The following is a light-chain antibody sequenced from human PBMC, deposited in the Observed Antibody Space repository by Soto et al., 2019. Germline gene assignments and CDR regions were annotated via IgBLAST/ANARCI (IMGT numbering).Light chain of an antibody. CDR2: EDT. CDR1: SRDVGNYNL. V-gene: IGLV2-23*01. Sequence: QSVLTQPASVSGSRGQSITISCTGTSRDVGNYNLVSWYQQFPGKAPKLMIYEDTKRPSGVSHRFSGSKSGNTASLTISGLQPEDEARYYCCSYAGSSTVIFGGGTKLTVL. CDR3: CSYAGSSTVI. J-gene: IGLJ2*01.